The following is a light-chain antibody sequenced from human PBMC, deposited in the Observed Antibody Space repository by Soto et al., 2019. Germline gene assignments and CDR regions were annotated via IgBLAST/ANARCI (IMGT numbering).Light chain of an antibody. CDR3: FSYASGSTPVV. Sequence: QSVLTQPASVSGSPGQSITISCTGTSSDVGSYNLVSWYQHHPGKAPKLMIYEGTKRPSGVSNRFSGSKAGNTASLTISGLQAEDEADYYCFSYASGSTPVVFGGGTKLTVL. V-gene: IGLV2-23*01. J-gene: IGLJ2*01. CDR1: SSDVGSYNL. CDR2: EGT.